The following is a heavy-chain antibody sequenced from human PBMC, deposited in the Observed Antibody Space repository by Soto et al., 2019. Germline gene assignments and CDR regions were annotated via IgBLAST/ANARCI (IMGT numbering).Heavy chain of an antibody. V-gene: IGHV1-18*01. CDR2: ISAFNRNT. J-gene: IGHJ6*02. CDR1: VYTFMNYG. Sequence: ASVTVSCKASVYTFMNYGISWVRQAPGQGPEWMGWISAFNRNTNYAQKFQGRVTMTADTSTSTAYMELRNLISDDTAIYYCARPGIALVRGVREYYYGLDVWGQGTTVTVSS. CDR3: ARPGIALVRGVREYYYGLDV. D-gene: IGHD3-10*01.